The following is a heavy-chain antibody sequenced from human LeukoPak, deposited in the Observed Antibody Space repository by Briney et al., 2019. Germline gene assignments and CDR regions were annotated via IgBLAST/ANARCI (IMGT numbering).Heavy chain of an antibody. Sequence: PSETLSLTCTVSGGSISSYYWSWIRQPPGKGLEWIGYIYYSGSTNYNPSLKSRVTISVDTSKNQFSLKLSSATAADTAVYYCARDLSSGYYYVDYWGQGTLVTVSS. J-gene: IGHJ4*02. CDR3: ARDLSSGYYYVDY. CDR1: GGSISSYY. D-gene: IGHD3-22*01. CDR2: IYYSGST. V-gene: IGHV4-59*01.